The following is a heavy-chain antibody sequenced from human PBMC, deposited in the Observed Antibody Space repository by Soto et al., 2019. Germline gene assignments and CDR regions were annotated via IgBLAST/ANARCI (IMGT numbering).Heavy chain of an antibody. Sequence: GGSLRLSCAASGFTFSSYAMHWVRQAPGKGLEWVGFIRSKAYGGTTEYAASVKGRFTISRDDSKSIAYLQMNSLKTEDTAVYYCTRVGDYVWGSYDDFDYWGQGTLVTVSS. CDR1: GFTFSSYA. CDR2: IRSKAYGGTT. CDR3: TRVGDYVWGSYDDFDY. D-gene: IGHD3-16*01. J-gene: IGHJ4*02. V-gene: IGHV3-49*04.